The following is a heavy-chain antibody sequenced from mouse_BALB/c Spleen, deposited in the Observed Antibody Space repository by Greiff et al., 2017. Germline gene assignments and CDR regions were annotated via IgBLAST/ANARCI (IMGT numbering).Heavy chain of an antibody. D-gene: IGHD1-1*01. CDR1: GFTFSSYY. CDR2: INSNGGST. J-gene: IGHJ4*01. Sequence: EVHLVESGGGLVKLGGSLKLSCAASGFTFSSYYMSWVRQTPEKRLELVAAINSNGGSTYYPDTVKGRFTISRDNAKNTLYLQMSSLKSEDTALYYCARHANYYGSSYAMDYWGQGTSVTVSS. V-gene: IGHV5-6-2*01. CDR3: ARHANYYGSSYAMDY.